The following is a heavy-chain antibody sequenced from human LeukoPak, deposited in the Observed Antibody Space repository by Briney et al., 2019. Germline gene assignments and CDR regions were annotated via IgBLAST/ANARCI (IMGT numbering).Heavy chain of an antibody. J-gene: IGHJ5*02. CDR3: VRFALSSSLDH. CDR1: GYRLTNNW. CDR2: IYPGYSDA. D-gene: IGHD6-13*01. V-gene: IGHV5-51*01. Sequence: GESLKISCKISGYRLTNNWIGWVRKVPGTGLEWMGLIYPGYSDAKYSPSFQGQVTLSVDTSISTAYLQLGGLRASDTAIYYCVRFALSSSLDHWGQGTLVTVSS.